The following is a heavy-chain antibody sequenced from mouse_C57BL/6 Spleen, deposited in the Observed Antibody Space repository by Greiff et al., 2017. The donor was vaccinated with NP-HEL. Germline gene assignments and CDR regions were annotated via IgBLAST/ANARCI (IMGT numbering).Heavy chain of an antibody. CDR1: GFNFKDYY. D-gene: IGHD2-1*01. J-gene: IGHJ1*03. Sequence: VQLKESGAELVRPGASVKLSCTASGFNFKDYYMHWVKQRTEQGLEWIGRIDPEDGDTEYAPKFQGKATMTADTSSNTAYLLLSSLTSEDTAVYYCTRDDNYGWYFDVWGTGTTVTVSS. CDR3: TRDDNYGWYFDV. V-gene: IGHV14-1*01. CDR2: IDPEDGDT.